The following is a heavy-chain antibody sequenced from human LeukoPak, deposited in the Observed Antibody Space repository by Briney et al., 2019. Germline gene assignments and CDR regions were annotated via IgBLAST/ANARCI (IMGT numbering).Heavy chain of an antibody. CDR1: GDSISPYY. CDR3: ARDKQPGDY. CDR2: IYYSGDT. V-gene: IGHV4-59*01. D-gene: IGHD1-1*01. J-gene: IGHJ4*02. Sequence: PSETLSLTCTVSGDSISPYYWGWIRQPPGKGLDWIGYIYYSGDTTYNPSLKSRVTMSVDTSKNQFSLKLSSVTAADTAVYYCARDKQPGDYWGQGALVTVSS.